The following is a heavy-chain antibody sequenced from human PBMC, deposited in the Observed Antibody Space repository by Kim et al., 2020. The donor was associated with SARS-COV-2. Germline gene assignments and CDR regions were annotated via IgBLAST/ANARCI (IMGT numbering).Heavy chain of an antibody. CDR2: ISAYNGNT. CDR3: ARSVYIWGSYSDAFDI. CDR1: GYTFTSYG. Sequence: ASVKVSCKASGYTFTSYGISWVRQAPGQGLEWMGWISAYNGNTNYAQKLQGRVTMTTDTSTSTAYMELRSLRSDDTAVYYCARSVYIWGSYSDAFDIWGQGTMVTVSS. V-gene: IGHV1-18*01. J-gene: IGHJ3*02. D-gene: IGHD3-16*01.